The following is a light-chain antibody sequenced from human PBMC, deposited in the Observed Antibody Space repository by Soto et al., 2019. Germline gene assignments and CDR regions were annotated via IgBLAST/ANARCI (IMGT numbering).Light chain of an antibody. V-gene: IGLV2-14*01. CDR3: SSYTSSNTLV. CDR1: SSDVGGYNY. J-gene: IGLJ1*01. CDR2: DVN. Sequence: QSVLTQPASVPGSPGQSIAISCTGTSSDVGGYNYVCWYQQHPGKAPKLMIYDVNIRPSGVSDRFSGSKSGNTASLTISGLQAQDEADYYCSSYTSSNTLVFGTGTKVTVL.